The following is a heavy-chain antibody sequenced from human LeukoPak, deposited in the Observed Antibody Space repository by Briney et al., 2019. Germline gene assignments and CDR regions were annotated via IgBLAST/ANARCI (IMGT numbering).Heavy chain of an antibody. D-gene: IGHD1-1*01. CDR3: ANSHHNAPGVH. J-gene: IGHJ4*02. Sequence: GGSLRLSCAASGFTFSSYAMDWVRQAPGKGLEWVSDISGNGFSTYYADSVKGRFTISRDNSQNTVYLQMTSLRAEDTAVYYCANSHHNAPGVHWGQGTLVTVSS. V-gene: IGHV3-23*01. CDR1: GFTFSSYA. CDR2: ISGNGFST.